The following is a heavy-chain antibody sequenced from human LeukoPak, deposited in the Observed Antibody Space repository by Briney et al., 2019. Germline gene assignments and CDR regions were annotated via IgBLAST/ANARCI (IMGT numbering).Heavy chain of an antibody. D-gene: IGHD1-26*01. CDR3: AVGRGFAHGRLEE. CDR1: GGSMSSYY. CDR2: TYYDGTT. J-gene: IGHJ1*01. Sequence: SETLSLTCTVSGGSMSSYYWSWIRQSPGKGLEWIGYTYYDGTTNYNPSLKSRVTISVDTSMNQFSLKLSSVTAADTAVYFCAVGRGFAHGRLEEWGQGTLITVSS. V-gene: IGHV4-59*01.